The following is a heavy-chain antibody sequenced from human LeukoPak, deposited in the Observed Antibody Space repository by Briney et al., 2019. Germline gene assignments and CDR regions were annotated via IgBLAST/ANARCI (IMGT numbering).Heavy chain of an antibody. Sequence: GRSLRLSCVGSGFSFDDYAMHWVRQAPGKGLEWVSSISWNSGFIVYADSVKGRFTISRDNARKSLYLQMNSLRAEDTAVYYCARAMTTVTTCVYWGQGTLVTVSS. J-gene: IGHJ4*02. CDR2: ISWNSGFI. CDR3: ARAMTTVTTCVY. V-gene: IGHV3-9*01. CDR1: GFSFDDYA. D-gene: IGHD4-17*01.